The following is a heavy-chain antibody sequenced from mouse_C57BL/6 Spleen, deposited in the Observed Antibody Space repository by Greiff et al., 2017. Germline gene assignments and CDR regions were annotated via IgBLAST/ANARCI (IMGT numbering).Heavy chain of an antibody. Sequence: EVHLVESGGGLVKPGGSLKLSCAASGFTFSSYAMSWVRQTPEKRLEWVATISDGGSYTYYPDNVKGRFTISRDNAKNNLYLQMSHLKSEDTAMYYCAREWTCDYWGQGTTLTVSS. CDR1: GFTFSSYA. J-gene: IGHJ2*01. CDR3: AREWTCDY. V-gene: IGHV5-4*01. CDR2: ISDGGSYT.